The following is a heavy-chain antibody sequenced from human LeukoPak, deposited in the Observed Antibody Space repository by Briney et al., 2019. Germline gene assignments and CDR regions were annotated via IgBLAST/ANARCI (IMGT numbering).Heavy chain of an antibody. CDR2: ISYDGSNK. V-gene: IGHV3-30*04. CDR3: ARARELRLVEFDY. D-gene: IGHD6-19*01. CDR1: GFTFSSYA. J-gene: IGHJ4*02. Sequence: PGGSLRLSCAASGFTFSSYALHWVRQAPGKGLEWVAVISYDGSNKYNADSVKGRFTISRDNSKNTLYLQMNSLRVEDTAVYYCARARELRLVEFDYWGKGTLVTVSS.